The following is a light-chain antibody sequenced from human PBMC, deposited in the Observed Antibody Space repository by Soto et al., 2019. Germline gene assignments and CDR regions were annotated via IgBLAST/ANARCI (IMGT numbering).Light chain of an antibody. CDR2: EVS. V-gene: IGLV2-8*01. Sequence: QSVLTQPPSASGSPGQSVTISCTGTSSDVGGYNYVSWYQQHPGKAPKLMIYEVSKRPSGVPDRFSGSKSGNTASLTVSGLQAEDEADYYCSSYAGSTLYVIGTGTKVTVL. CDR1: SSDVGGYNY. CDR3: SSYAGSTLYV. J-gene: IGLJ1*01.